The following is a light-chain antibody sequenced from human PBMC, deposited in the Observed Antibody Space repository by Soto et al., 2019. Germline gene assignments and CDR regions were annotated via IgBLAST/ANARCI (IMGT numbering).Light chain of an antibody. Sequence: DIQMTPSPSTLSGSVGDRVTITCRASQTISSWLAWYQQKPGKAPKLLIYKASTLKSGVPSRFSGSVSGTELTLTISSLQPDDCATYYCQHYNSYSEAFGQGAKVDIK. J-gene: IGKJ1*01. CDR1: QTISSW. V-gene: IGKV1-5*03. CDR2: KAS. CDR3: QHYNSYSEA.